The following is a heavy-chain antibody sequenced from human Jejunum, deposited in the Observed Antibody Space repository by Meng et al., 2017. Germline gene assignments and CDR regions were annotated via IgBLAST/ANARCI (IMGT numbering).Heavy chain of an antibody. CDR1: GDSISSDNW. V-gene: IGHV4-4*02. D-gene: IGHD6-19*01. CDR2: IFRTGTS. Sequence: QVTRQGAGPGLGNTSGTLSLTCAVSGDSISSDNWWSWVRQPPGKGPEWIGDIFRTGTSNYSPSLRSRVAIYMDKSKNQFSLSLNSVTAADTAVYYCARKGGTYSTGHFPHFDYWGQGTLVTVSS. J-gene: IGHJ4*02. CDR3: ARKGGTYSTGHFPHFDY.